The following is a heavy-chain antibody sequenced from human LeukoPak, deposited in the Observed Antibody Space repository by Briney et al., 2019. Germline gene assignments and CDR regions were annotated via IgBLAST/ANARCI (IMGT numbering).Heavy chain of an antibody. CDR2: IRYDGSNK. J-gene: IGHJ4*02. V-gene: IGHV3-30*02. CDR1: GFTFSSYG. D-gene: IGHD3-3*01. CDR3: ARGRVVVQIFGVVIDY. Sequence: GGSLRLSCAASGFTFSSYGMHWVRQAPGKGLEWVAFIRYDGSNKYYADSVKGRFTISRDNSKNTLYLQMNSLRAEDTAVYYCARGRVVVQIFGVVIDYWGQGTLVTVSS.